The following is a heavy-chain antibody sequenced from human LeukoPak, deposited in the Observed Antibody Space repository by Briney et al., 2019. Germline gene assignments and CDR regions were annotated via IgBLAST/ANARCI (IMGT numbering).Heavy chain of an antibody. CDR1: GYTFTDYY. CDR2: VDPEDGET. V-gene: IGHV1-69-2*01. Sequence: ASVKISCKVSGYTFTDYYMHWVQQAPGKGLEWMGLVDPEDGETTYAEKFQGRVTITADTSTDTAYMELSSLRSEDTAVYYCATDKAAITPYYFDYWGQGTLVTVSS. CDR3: ATDKAAITPYYFDY. J-gene: IGHJ4*02. D-gene: IGHD2-2*02.